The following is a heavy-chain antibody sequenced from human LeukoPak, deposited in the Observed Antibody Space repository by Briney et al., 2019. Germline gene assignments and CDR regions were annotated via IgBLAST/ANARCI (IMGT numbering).Heavy chain of an antibody. Sequence: AGSLRLSCSASGFTFSSYTMHWLRQAPGKGLEWVAVISYDGSNKYYADSVKGRFTISRDNSKNTLYLQMNSLRAEDTAVYYCARGLHYYYYGMDVWGQGTTVTVSS. V-gene: IGHV3-30-3*01. D-gene: IGHD3-10*01. CDR1: GFTFSSYT. CDR3: ARGLHYYYYGMDV. CDR2: ISYDGSNK. J-gene: IGHJ6*02.